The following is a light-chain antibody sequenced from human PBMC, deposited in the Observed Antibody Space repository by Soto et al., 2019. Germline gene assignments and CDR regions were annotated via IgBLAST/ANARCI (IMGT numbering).Light chain of an antibody. V-gene: IGKV2-24*01. CDR2: KVS. Sequence: DVVMTQTPLSSPVTLGQPASLSCRSSQSLAHSDGNTYLSWLQQRPGQPPRLLIYKVSNRLSGVPDRFSASGAETDFTLKISRVEAEDFGLYYCMQATHFPRTFGQGTKVEIK. CDR1: QSLAHSDGNTY. J-gene: IGKJ1*01. CDR3: MQATHFPRT.